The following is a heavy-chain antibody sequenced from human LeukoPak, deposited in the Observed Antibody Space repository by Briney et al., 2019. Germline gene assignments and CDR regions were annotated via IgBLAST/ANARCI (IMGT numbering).Heavy chain of an antibody. V-gene: IGHV1-24*01. CDR1: GYTLTELS. Sequence: ASVKVSCKVSGYTLTELSMHWVRQAPGKGLEWMGGFDPEDGETIYAQKFQGRVTMTEDTSTDTAYMELSSLRSEDTAVYYCARGFRYCSSTSCYGFRYYYMDVWGKGTTVTISS. CDR3: ARGFRYCSSTSCYGFRYYYMDV. CDR2: FDPEDGET. D-gene: IGHD2-2*01. J-gene: IGHJ6*03.